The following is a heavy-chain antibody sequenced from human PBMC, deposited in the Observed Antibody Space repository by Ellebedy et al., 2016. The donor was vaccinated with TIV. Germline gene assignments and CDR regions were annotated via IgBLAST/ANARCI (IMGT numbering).Heavy chain of an antibody. CDR1: GFTFSSYE. J-gene: IGHJ6*02. CDR2: IYYSGST. CDR3: ARDREFYGMDV. Sequence: GSLRLSCAASGFTFSSYEMNWVRQPPGKGLEWIGRIYYSGSTYYNPSLKSRVTISVDTSKNQFSLKLSAVTAADTAVYYCARDREFYGMDVWGQGTTVTVSS. V-gene: IGHV4-59*01.